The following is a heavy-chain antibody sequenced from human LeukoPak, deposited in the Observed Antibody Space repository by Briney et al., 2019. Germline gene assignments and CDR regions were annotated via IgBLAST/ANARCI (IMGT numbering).Heavy chain of an antibody. CDR1: GFTFSSYG. Sequence: GGSLRLSCAASGFTFSSYGMHWVRQAPGKGLEWVAVISYDGSNKYYADSVKGRFTISRDNSKNTLYLQMNSLRAEDTAVYYCAKGGGYSGYDWVDYWGQGTLVTVSS. CDR3: AKGGGYSGYDWVDY. V-gene: IGHV3-30*18. CDR2: ISYDGSNK. D-gene: IGHD5-12*01. J-gene: IGHJ4*02.